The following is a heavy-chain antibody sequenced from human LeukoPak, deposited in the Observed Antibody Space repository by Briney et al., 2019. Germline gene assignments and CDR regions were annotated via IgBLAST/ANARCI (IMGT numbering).Heavy chain of an antibody. J-gene: IGHJ3*02. Sequence: SETLSLTCTVSGGSISSYYWSWIRQPPGKGLEWIGYVFHSGSTNYNPSLKSRVTISVDRTKNQFSLKLSSVTAADTAVYYCGRHGGVTMVRGVHVDGFDIWGQGTMVTVSS. CDR2: VFHSGST. V-gene: IGHV4-59*08. CDR1: GGSISSYY. D-gene: IGHD3-10*01. CDR3: GRHGGVTMVRGVHVDGFDI.